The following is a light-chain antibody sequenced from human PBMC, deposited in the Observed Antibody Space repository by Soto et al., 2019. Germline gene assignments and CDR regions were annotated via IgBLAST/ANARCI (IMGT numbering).Light chain of an antibody. CDR1: NIGSKS. V-gene: IGLV3-21*04. Sequence: SYDLTQPPSVSVAPKNTARITCGRNNIGSKSVHWYQQKPGQAPVLVIYYDSDRPSGIPERFSGSNSGNTATLTISRVEAGDEADYYCQVWDSSSDHVVFGGGTKLTVL. J-gene: IGLJ2*01. CDR2: YDS. CDR3: QVWDSSSDHVV.